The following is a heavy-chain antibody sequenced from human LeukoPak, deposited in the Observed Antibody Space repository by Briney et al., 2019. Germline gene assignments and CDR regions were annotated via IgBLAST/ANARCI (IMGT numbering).Heavy chain of an antibody. CDR2: IWYDGSNK. D-gene: IGHD2-15*01. CDR3: ARGSSIVVVVAALAY. CDR1: GFTFSSYG. J-gene: IGHJ4*02. V-gene: IGHV3-33*01. Sequence: GGSLRLSCAASGFTFSSYGMHWVRQAPGKGLEWVAVIWYDGSNKYYADSVKGRFTISRDNSKNTLYLQMNSLRAGDTAVYYCARGSSIVVVVAALAYWGQGTLVTVSS.